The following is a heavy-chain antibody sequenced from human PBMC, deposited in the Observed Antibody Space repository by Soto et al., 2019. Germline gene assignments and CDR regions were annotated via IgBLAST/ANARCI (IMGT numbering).Heavy chain of an antibody. CDR1: GGTFSSYA. CDR2: IIPIFGTA. V-gene: IGHV1-69*13. J-gene: IGHJ3*02. D-gene: IGHD6-13*01. CDR3: ARESRDSSSWYDALDI. Sequence: SVKVSCKASGGTFSSYAISWVRQAPGQGLEWMGGIIPIFGTANYAQKFQGRVTITADESTSTAYMELSSLRSEDTAVYYCARESRDSSSWYDALDIWGQGTMVTVSS.